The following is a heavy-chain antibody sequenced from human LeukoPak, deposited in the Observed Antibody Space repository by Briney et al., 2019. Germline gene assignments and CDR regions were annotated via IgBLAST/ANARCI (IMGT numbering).Heavy chain of an antibody. Sequence: GGSLRLSCAASGFTFSSYWMSWVRQAPGKGLEWVANIKQDGSEKYYVDSVRGRFTISRDNAKNSLYLQMNSLRADDTAVYYCARGLSTVTSAHFDYWGQGTLVTVSS. V-gene: IGHV3-7*01. CDR3: ARGLSTVTSAHFDY. J-gene: IGHJ4*02. CDR1: GFTFSSYW. CDR2: IKQDGSEK. D-gene: IGHD4-11*01.